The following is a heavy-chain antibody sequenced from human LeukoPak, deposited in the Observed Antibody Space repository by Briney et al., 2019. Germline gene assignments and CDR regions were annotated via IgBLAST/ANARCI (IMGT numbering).Heavy chain of an antibody. J-gene: IGHJ3*02. D-gene: IGHD2-2*03. CDR1: GYSFSSYW. CDR3: ARLIGYCSSTSCYGAFDI. CDR2: IYPGDSDT. Sequence: GASLQISCKGSGYSFSSYWIGWVRQMPGKGLEWMGIIYPGDSDTRYSPSFQGQVTISADKSISTAYLQWSSLKASDTAMYYCARLIGYCSSTSCYGAFDIWGQGTMVTVSS. V-gene: IGHV5-51*01.